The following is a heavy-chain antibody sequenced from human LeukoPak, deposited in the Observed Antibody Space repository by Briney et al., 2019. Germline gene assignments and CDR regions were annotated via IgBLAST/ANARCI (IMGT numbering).Heavy chain of an antibody. V-gene: IGHV3-48*03. CDR3: AKDGIYVQAPLYYFDY. J-gene: IGHJ4*02. CDR1: GFTFSSYE. CDR2: ISSSSGI. Sequence: GGSLRLSCIASGFTFSSYEMSWVRQAPGKGLEWVSYISSSSGIFYADSVKGRFTISRDNSKNTLYLQMNSLRAEDTAVYYCAKDGIYVQAPLYYFDYWGQGTLVTVSS. D-gene: IGHD5/OR15-5a*01.